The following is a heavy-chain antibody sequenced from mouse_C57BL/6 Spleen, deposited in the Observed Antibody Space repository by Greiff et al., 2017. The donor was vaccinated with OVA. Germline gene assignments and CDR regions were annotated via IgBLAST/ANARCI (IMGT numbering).Heavy chain of an antibody. V-gene: IGHV5-4*01. CDR2: ISDGGSYT. Sequence: EVQVVESGGGLVKPGGSLKLSCAASGFTFSSYAMSWVRQTPEKRLEWVATISDGGSYTYYPDNVKGRFTISRDNAKNNLYLQMSHLKSEDTAMYYCARDGGSTVVAKGYAMDYWGQGTSVTVSS. J-gene: IGHJ4*01. CDR3: ARDGGSTVVAKGYAMDY. CDR1: GFTFSSYA. D-gene: IGHD1-1*01.